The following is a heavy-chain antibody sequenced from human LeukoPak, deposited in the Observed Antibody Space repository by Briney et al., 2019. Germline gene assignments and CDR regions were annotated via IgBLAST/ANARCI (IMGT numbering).Heavy chain of an antibody. CDR3: GRAFPPLRTSSAGDL. CDR1: GFSFSDYD. D-gene: IGHD3-16*01. CDR2: ISGRSI. Sequence: PGGSLRLSCSASGFSFSDYDMNWVRQAPGKGLEWVSAISGRSIYYVDSVKGRLTISRDNAKDSLYLQMDSLGVEDTAVYYCGRAFPPLRTSSAGDLWGQGTLVIVSS. V-gene: IGHV3-69-1*02. J-gene: IGHJ1*01.